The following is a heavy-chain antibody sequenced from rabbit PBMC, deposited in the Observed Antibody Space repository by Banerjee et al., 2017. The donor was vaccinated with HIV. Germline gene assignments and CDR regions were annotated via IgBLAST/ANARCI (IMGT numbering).Heavy chain of an antibody. CDR1: GFDISGYY. D-gene: IGHD6-1*01. J-gene: IGHJ6*01. CDR3: ARALYAGYAGYGYAPYYYGMDL. CDR2: IDTGKGST. Sequence: QVKESGGGLVQAGGSLTLSCKASGFDISGYYMRWVRQAPGKGLEWIGIIDTGKGSTDYASWVNGRFTISSDNAQPTVDLQMNSLTAADTATYFCARALYAGYAGYGYAPYYYGMDLWGPGTLVTVS. V-gene: IGHV1S7*01.